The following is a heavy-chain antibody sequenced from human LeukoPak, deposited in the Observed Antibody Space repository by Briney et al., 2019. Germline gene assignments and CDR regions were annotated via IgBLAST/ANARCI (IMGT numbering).Heavy chain of an antibody. CDR1: GYSISSGYY. V-gene: IGHV4-38-2*02. CDR2: IYHSGST. Sequence: PSETLSLTCTVSGYSISSGYYWGWIRQPPGKGLEWIGSIYHSGSTYYNPSLKSRVTISVDTSKNQFSLKLSSVTAADTAVYYCARAVLGGPDWELLQDYYYYMDVWGKGTTVTISS. D-gene: IGHD1-26*01. J-gene: IGHJ6*03. CDR3: ARAVLGGPDWELLQDYYYYMDV.